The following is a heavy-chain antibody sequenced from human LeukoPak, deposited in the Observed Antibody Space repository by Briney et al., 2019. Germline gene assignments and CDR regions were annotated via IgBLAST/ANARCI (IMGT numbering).Heavy chain of an antibody. Sequence: GGSLRLSCAASGFTFSSYSMNWVRQAPGKGLEWVSSISSSSSYIYYADSVKGRFTISRDNAKNSLYLQMNSLRAEDTAVYYCARFRGGSYYVFLEARDAIFDYWGQGTLVTVSS. CDR1: GFTFSSYS. CDR3: ARFRGGSYYVFLEARDAIFDY. D-gene: IGHD1-26*01. CDR2: ISSSSSYI. J-gene: IGHJ4*02. V-gene: IGHV3-21*01.